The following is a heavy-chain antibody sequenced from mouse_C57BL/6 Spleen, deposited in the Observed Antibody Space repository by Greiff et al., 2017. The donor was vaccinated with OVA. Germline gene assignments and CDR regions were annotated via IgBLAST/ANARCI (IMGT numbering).Heavy chain of an antibody. D-gene: IGHD2-5*01. J-gene: IGHJ4*01. V-gene: IGHV1-84*01. Sequence: VQLQQSGPELVKPGASVKISCKASGYTFTDYYINWVKQRPGQGLEWIGWIYSGSGNTKYNEKFKGKATLTVDTSSSTAYMQLSSLTSEDSAVYFCARKRSKLYAMDYWGQGTSVTVSS. CDR3: ARKRSKLYAMDY. CDR1: GYTFTDYY. CDR2: IYSGSGNT.